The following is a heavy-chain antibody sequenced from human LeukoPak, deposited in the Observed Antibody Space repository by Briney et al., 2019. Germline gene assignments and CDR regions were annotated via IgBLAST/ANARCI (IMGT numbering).Heavy chain of an antibody. V-gene: IGHV4-39*07. J-gene: IGHJ3*02. D-gene: IGHD3-10*01. Sequence: NASETLSLTCTVSGGSISSSSYYWGWIRQPPGKGLEWIGSIYYSGSTYYNPSLKSRVTISVDTSKNQFSLKLSSVTAADTAVYYCATEYGSADAFDIWGQGTMVTVSS. CDR3: ATEYGSADAFDI. CDR2: IYYSGST. CDR1: GGSISSSSYY.